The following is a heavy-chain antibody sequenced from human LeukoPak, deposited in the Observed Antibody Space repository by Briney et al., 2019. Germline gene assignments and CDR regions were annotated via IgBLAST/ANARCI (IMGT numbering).Heavy chain of an antibody. CDR1: GGTFSSYA. Sequence: GASVRVSYKASGGTFSSYAISWVRQTPGQGLEWMGGIIPIFGTANYAQKFQGRVTITADESTSTAYMELSSLRSEDTAVYYCARVYAGGWYDYWGQGTLVTVSS. CDR2: IIPIFGTA. CDR3: ARVYAGGWYDY. J-gene: IGHJ4*02. D-gene: IGHD6-19*01. V-gene: IGHV1-69*13.